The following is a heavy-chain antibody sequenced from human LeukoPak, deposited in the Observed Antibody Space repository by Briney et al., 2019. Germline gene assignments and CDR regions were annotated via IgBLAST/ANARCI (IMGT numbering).Heavy chain of an antibody. CDR2: ISSSSSYI. CDR1: GFTFSSYW. V-gene: IGHV3-21*01. J-gene: IGHJ6*02. CDR3: ARDQGEGISYSSGWYWGPPFHYGMDV. Sequence: PGGSLRLSCAASGFTFSSYWMNWARQAPGKGLEWVSSISSSSSYIYYADSVKGRFTISRDNAKNSLYLQMNSLRAEDTAVYYCARDQGEGISYSSGWYWGPPFHYGMDVWGQGTTVTVSS. D-gene: IGHD6-19*01.